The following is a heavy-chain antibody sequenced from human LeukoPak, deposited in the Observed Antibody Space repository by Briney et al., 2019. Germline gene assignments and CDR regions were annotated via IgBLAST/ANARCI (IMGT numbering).Heavy chain of an antibody. CDR1: GGSITSGGYY. Sequence: SETLSLTCTVSGGSITSGGYYWSWIRQHPGKGLEWIAYIYDSGTTSYNPSLKSRVNISVDTSKNQFSLRLSSVTAADTAVYYCTRDCSGGSCFGDDYGMDVWGQGTTVTVSS. CDR3: TRDCSGGSCFGDDYGMDV. J-gene: IGHJ6*02. CDR2: IYDSGTT. D-gene: IGHD2-15*01. V-gene: IGHV4-31*03.